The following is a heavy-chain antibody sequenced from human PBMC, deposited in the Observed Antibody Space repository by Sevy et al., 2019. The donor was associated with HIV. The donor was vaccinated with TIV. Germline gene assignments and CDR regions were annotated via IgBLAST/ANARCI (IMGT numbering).Heavy chain of an antibody. Sequence: GGSLRLSCAASGFTFSSYAMHWVRQAPGKGLEWVAVISYDGSNKYYADSVKGRFTISRDNSKNTLYLQMDSLRAEDTVVYYCAREGTWGTLNYYDSSGYYSHWGQGTLVTVSS. J-gene: IGHJ4*02. CDR2: ISYDGSNK. CDR1: GFTFSSYA. V-gene: IGHV3-30-3*01. D-gene: IGHD3-22*01. CDR3: AREGTWGTLNYYDSSGYYSH.